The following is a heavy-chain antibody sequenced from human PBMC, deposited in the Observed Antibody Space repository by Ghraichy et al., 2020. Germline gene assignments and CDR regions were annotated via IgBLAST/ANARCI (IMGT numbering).Heavy chain of an antibody. CDR3: ASVSGSSSSVYYYYYYMDV. V-gene: IGHV1-69*13. J-gene: IGHJ6*03. CDR2: IIPIFGTA. CDR1: GGTFSSYA. Sequence: SVKVSCKASGGTFSSYAISWVRQAPGQGLEWMGGIIPIFGTANYAQKFQGRVTITADESTSTAYMELSSLRSEDTAVYYCASVSGSSSSVYYYYYYMDVWGKGTTVTVSS. D-gene: IGHD6-6*01.